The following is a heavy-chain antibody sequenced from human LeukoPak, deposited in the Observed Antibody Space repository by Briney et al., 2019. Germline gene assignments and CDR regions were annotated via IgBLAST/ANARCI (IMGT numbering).Heavy chain of an antibody. CDR2: INSNGGST. CDR3: AKGPLPRIDY. V-gene: IGHV3-23*01. J-gene: IGHJ4*02. CDR1: GFTFSSYA. Sequence: GGSLRLSCAASGFTFSSYAMNWVRQAPGKGLEWVSAINSNGGSTYYADSVKGRFTISRDNSKNTLYLQMNRLRAEDTAVYYCAKGPLPRIDYWGQGTLVTVSS.